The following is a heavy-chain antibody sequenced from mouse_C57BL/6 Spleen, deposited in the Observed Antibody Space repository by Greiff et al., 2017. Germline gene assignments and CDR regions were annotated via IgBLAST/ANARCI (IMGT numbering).Heavy chain of an antibody. J-gene: IGHJ2*01. CDR3: AREGCYYGSSEYYFDY. CDR2: ISDGGSYT. CDR1: GFTFSSYA. Sequence: EVQGVESGGGLVKPGGSLKLSCAASGFTFSSYAMSWVRQTPEKRLEWVATISDGGSYTYYPDNVKGRFTISRDNAKNNLYLQMSHLKSEDTSMYYWAREGCYYGSSEYYFDYWAQGTTLTVSS. D-gene: IGHD1-1*01. V-gene: IGHV5-4*01.